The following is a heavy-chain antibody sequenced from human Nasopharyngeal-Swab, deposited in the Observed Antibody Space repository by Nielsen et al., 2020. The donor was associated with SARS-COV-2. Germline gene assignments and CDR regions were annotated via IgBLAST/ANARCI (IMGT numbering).Heavy chain of an antibody. CDR3: ARGSYCNSISCYWDY. J-gene: IGHJ4*02. CDR2: SNHSEST. V-gene: IGHV4-34*01. D-gene: IGHD2-2*01. Sequence: SETLSLTCAVYGGSLRGCYWSWSRQPPGKGLEWIGESNHSESTNYNPYLKSRVTISVDTSKSQFSLKLSSVTAADTAVYYCARGSYCNSISCYWDYWGQGTLVTVSS. CDR1: GGSLRGCY.